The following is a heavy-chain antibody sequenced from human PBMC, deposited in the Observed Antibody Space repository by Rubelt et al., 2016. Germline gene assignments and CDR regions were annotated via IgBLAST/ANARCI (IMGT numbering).Heavy chain of an antibody. Sequence: QVQLQQWGAGLLKPSETLSLTCAVYGGSFSGYYWSWIRQPPGKGLEWIGEINHSGSTNYNPSLKSRVTISVDTAKNLFSLKVSFVTAADTAVYYCARGRMGFHYYYYGMDVWGQGTTVTVSS. V-gene: IGHV4-34*01. CDR1: GGSFSGYY. CDR2: INHSGST. J-gene: IGHJ6*02. D-gene: IGHD1-26*01. CDR3: ARGRMGFHYYYYGMDV.